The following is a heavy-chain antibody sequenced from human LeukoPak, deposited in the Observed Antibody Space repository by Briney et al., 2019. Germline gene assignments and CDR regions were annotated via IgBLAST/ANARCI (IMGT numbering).Heavy chain of an antibody. D-gene: IGHD2-15*01. Sequence: GGSLRLSCAVSGLTFSSAWMTWLRQTPGKGLEWVARIKSKTDGGSTDYAAPVKGRFTISRDDSKNTVYLQMNSLTTEDTAVYYCATEGYCSGGNCYSFDYWGQGTLVTVSS. CDR3: ATEGYCSGGNCYSFDY. J-gene: IGHJ4*02. V-gene: IGHV3-15*01. CDR2: IKSKTDGGST. CDR1: GLTFSSAW.